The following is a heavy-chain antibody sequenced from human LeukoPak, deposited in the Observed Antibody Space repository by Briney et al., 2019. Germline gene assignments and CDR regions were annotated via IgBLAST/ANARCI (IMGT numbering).Heavy chain of an antibody. Sequence: PGGSLRLSCAASVFTFTGYAMTWLRQAPRKGLEWVSAISGSGGGTYYADSVKGRFTISRDNSKNTLCLQMNSLRAADTAVYYCAKDLRFGDSPGNRFDYWGQGTLVTVSS. CDR2: ISGSGGGT. CDR1: VFTFTGYA. V-gene: IGHV3-23*01. J-gene: IGHJ4*02. D-gene: IGHD3-10*01. CDR3: AKDLRFGDSPGNRFDY.